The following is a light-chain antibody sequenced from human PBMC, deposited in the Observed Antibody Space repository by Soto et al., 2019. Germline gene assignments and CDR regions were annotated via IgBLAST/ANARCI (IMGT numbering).Light chain of an antibody. CDR3: GTWDSSLSAGNVV. Sequence: QSVLTQPPSVSAAPGQKVTISCSGSSSNIGNNYVSWYQQLPGTAPKLPIYDNNKRPSGIPDRFSGSKSGTSATLGITGLQTGDEADYYCGTWDSSLSAGNVVFGGGTQLTVL. J-gene: IGLJ2*01. CDR1: SSNIGNNY. CDR2: DNN. V-gene: IGLV1-51*01.